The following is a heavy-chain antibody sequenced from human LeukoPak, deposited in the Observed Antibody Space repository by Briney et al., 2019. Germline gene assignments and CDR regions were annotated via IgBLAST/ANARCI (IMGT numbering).Heavy chain of an antibody. D-gene: IGHD6-19*01. J-gene: IGHJ4*02. CDR3: ARVARIRQWLVTYYFDY. V-gene: IGHV3-53*01. Sequence: PGGSLRLSCAASGFTVSSNYMSWVRQAPGKGLEWVSVIYSGGSTYYADSVKGRFTISRDNSKNTLYLQMNSLRAEDTAVYYCARVARIRQWLVTYYFDYWGQGTLVTVSS. CDR1: GFTVSSNY. CDR2: IYSGGST.